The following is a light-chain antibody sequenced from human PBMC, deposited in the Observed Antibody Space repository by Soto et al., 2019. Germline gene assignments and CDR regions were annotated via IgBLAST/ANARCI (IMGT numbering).Light chain of an antibody. CDR3: SSYTSSSTLYV. V-gene: IGLV2-14*03. J-gene: IGLJ1*01. CDR1: SSDVGDYNY. Sequence: QSALTQPASVSGSPGQSITISCTGTSSDVGDYNYVSWYQQHPGKAPKLIIYDVSNRPSGVSNRFSGSKSGNTASLTISGLQAEDEADYYCSSYTSSSTLYVSGTGTKLTVL. CDR2: DVS.